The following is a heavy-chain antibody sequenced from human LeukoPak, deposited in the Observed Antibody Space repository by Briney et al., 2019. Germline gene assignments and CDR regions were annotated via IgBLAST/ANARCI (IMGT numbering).Heavy chain of an antibody. J-gene: IGHJ6*03. V-gene: IGHV4-59*12. Sequence: PSETLSLTCTVSGGSISSYYWSWIRQPPGKGLEWIGYIYYSGSTNYNPSLKSRVTISVDTSKNQFSLKLSSVTAADTAVYYCARENVDTAMVFDYYYMDVWGKGTTVTVSS. CDR3: ARENVDTAMVFDYYYMDV. CDR2: IYYSGST. D-gene: IGHD5-18*01. CDR1: GGSISSYY.